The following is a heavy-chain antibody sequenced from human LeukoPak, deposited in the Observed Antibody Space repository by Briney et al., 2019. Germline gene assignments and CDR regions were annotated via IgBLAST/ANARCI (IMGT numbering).Heavy chain of an antibody. J-gene: IGHJ4*02. V-gene: IGHV5-51*01. Sequence: GESLEISCQGSGSSFTSYWIGWVRQLPGKGLEWMGIIYPGDSDTRYSPSFQGQVTISADKSISTASLQWSSLKASDTAMYYCARGGLIVATISLDYWGQGTLVSVSS. CDR3: ARGGLIVATISLDY. CDR2: IYPGDSDT. D-gene: IGHD5-12*01. CDR1: GSSFTSYW.